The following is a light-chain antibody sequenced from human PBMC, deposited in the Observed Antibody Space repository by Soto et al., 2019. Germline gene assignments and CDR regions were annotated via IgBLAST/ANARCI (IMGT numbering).Light chain of an antibody. Sequence: EIVLTHSPATLSLSPVETSTLSCRASQSVSSNLAWYQQKPGQAPRLLIYGASTRATGIPARFGGSGSGTEFTLTISSLQSEDFAVYYCQQYNNWPPTFGQGTKGDIK. V-gene: IGKV3-15*01. CDR3: QQYNNWPPT. CDR1: QSVSSN. J-gene: IGKJ1*01. CDR2: GAS.